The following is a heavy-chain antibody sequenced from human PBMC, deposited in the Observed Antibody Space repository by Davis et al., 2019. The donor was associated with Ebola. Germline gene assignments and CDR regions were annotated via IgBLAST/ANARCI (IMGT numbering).Heavy chain of an antibody. Sequence: AASVKVSCKASGYTFTSYDINWVRQATGQGLEWMGWMNPNSGNTGHAQKFQGRVTFTRDASASTAYMELSSLRSEDTAMYYCARDEDVWGQGTTVTVSS. J-gene: IGHJ6*02. V-gene: IGHV1-8*01. CDR3: ARDEDV. CDR2: MNPNSGNT. CDR1: GYTFTSYD.